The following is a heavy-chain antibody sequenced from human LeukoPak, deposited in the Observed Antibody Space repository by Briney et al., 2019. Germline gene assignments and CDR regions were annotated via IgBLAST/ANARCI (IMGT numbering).Heavy chain of an antibody. D-gene: IGHD7-27*01. CDR1: GFTFSSYA. J-gene: IGHJ4*02. CDR2: IKSKTFGETT. V-gene: IGHV3-15*01. Sequence: PGGSLRLSCAASGFTFSSYAMSWVRQAPGKGLEWVGRIKSKTFGETTDYAAPVRGRFTVSRDDSENTLYLEMNSLKTEDTAVYYCTWKTLGFDFWGQGTLVTVSS. CDR3: TWKTLGFDF.